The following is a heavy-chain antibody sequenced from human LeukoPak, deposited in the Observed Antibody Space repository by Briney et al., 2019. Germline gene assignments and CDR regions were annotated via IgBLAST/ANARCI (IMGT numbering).Heavy chain of an antibody. CDR2: IYYSGST. V-gene: IGHV4-59*12. D-gene: IGHD3-3*01. CDR3: TRVGFWSGYYHFDS. CDR1: GGSISSYY. J-gene: IGHJ4*02. Sequence: SETLSLTCTVSGGSISSYYWSWVRQPPGKGLEWIGYIYYSGSTNYNPSLKSRVTISVDTSKKQFFLNLSSVTAADTAVYYCTRVGFWSGYYHFDSWGQGTLVTVSS.